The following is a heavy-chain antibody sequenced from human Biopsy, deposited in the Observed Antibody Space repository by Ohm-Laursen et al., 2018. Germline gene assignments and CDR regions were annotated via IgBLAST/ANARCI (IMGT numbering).Heavy chain of an antibody. J-gene: IGHJ6*02. V-gene: IGHV3-21*01. CDR2: ISETSSHI. D-gene: IGHD6-6*01. CDR3: ARDSSRRAREGGMDV. Sequence: SLRLSCSASGFSVSSYDMNWVRQAPGKGLEWISYISETSSHIYDADSVRGRSTVARDIAENSLYLQLNSLRVEDTAVYYCARDSSRRAREGGMDVWGQGTTVTVSS. CDR1: GFSVSSYD.